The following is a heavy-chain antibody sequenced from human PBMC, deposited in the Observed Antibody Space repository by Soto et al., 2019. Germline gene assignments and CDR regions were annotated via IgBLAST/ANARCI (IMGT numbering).Heavy chain of an antibody. V-gene: IGHV3-15*07. CDR3: TTLYSGYDYSFDY. J-gene: IGHJ4*02. D-gene: IGHD5-12*01. Sequence: GGSLRLSCAASGFTFSNAWMNWVRQAPGKGLEWVGRIKSKNEGGTTDYAAPVKGRFTISRDDSKNTLYLQMNSLKTEDTAVYYCTTLYSGYDYSFDYWGQGTLVTVSS. CDR1: GFTFSNAW. CDR2: IKSKNEGGTT.